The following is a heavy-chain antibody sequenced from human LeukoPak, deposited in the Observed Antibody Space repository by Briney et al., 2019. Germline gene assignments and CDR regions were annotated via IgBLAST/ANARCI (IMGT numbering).Heavy chain of an antibody. CDR1: EFTFTTYG. Sequence: GRSLTLSCAASEFTFTTYGMHWVRQAPGKGLEWVAFIYYDGSNIYYADYVKGRFTISRDISKNTLYLQMDSLRAEDTAIYYCARDWKTNSFDYWGQGTLVTVSS. CDR2: IYYDGSNI. D-gene: IGHD1-1*01. J-gene: IGHJ4*02. V-gene: IGHV3-33*01. CDR3: ARDWKTNSFDY.